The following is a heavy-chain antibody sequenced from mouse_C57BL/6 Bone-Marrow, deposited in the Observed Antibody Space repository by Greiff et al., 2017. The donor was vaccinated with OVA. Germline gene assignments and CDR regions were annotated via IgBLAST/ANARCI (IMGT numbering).Heavy chain of an antibody. CDR2: IYPGSGNT. D-gene: IGHD2-5*01. CDR3: ARECPNSNYLAWFAY. J-gene: IGHJ3*01. Sequence: QVQLQQSGPELVKPGASVKISCKASGYSFTSYYIHWVKQRPGQGLEWIGWIYPGSGNTKYNEKFKGKATLTADTSSSTAYMQLSSLTSEDSAVYYCARECPNSNYLAWFAYWGQGTLVTVSA. CDR1: GYSFTSYY. V-gene: IGHV1-66*01.